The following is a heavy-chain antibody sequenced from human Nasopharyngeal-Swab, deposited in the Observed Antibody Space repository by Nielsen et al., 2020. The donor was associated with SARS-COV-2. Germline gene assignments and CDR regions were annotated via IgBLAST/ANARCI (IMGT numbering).Heavy chain of an antibody. V-gene: IGHV3-13*01. CDR1: GFTFRSYD. J-gene: IGHJ4*02. D-gene: IGHD6-13*01. CDR3: ARARYWLAASGPFFDY. CDR2: IGNAGDT. Sequence: GGSLRLSCAASGFTFRSYDMHWVRQGTGKGLEWVSAIGNAGDTYYPGSVKGRFTISRENAKNSSYLQMNSLRAEDTAVYYCARARYWLAASGPFFDYWGQGTLVTVSS.